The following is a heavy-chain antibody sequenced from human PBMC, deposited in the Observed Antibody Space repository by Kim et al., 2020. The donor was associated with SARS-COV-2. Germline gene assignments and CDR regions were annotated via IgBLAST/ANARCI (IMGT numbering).Heavy chain of an antibody. Sequence: TIYYADGVKGRFTISRDTAKHSLYLQMNSLRAEDTAVYYCARDSGWSGFDYWGQGTLVTVSS. D-gene: IGHD6-19*01. CDR2: TI. V-gene: IGHV3-11*04. CDR3: ARDSGWSGFDY. J-gene: IGHJ4*02.